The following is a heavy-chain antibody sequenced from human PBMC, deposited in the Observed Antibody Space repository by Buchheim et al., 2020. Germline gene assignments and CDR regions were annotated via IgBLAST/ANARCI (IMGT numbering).Heavy chain of an antibody. D-gene: IGHD3-3*01. J-gene: IGHJ4*02. Sequence: QVQLVQSGAVVKKSGASVKVSCTASGYTFTDYYIYWVRQAPGQGLEWMGCINPNSGGTHYAHKFQGRVTLTRDTYITTAYMEVSRVRSDDTAVYYCARDFYDFWSGHTRPIDYWGQGTL. CDR3: ARDFYDFWSGHTRPIDY. CDR1: GYTFTDYY. V-gene: IGHV1-2*02. CDR2: INPNSGGT.